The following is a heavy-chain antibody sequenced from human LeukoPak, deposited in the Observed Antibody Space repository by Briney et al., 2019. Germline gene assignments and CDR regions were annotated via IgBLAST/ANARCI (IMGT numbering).Heavy chain of an antibody. CDR2: ISGSGGST. V-gene: IGHV3-23*01. J-gene: IGHJ6*02. CDR3: AKVRGGGEPSWVYYYYYGMDV. D-gene: IGHD3-16*01. CDR1: GFTFSSYA. Sequence: PGGSLRLSCAASGFTFSSYAMSWVRQAPEKGLEWVSAISGSGGSTYYADSAKGRFTISRDNSKNTLYLQMNSLRAEDTAVYYCAKVRGGGEPSWVYYYYYGMDVWGQGTTVTVSS.